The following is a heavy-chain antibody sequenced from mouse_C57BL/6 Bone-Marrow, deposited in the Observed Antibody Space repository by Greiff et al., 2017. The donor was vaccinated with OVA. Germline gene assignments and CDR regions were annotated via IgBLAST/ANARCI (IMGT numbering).Heavy chain of an antibody. V-gene: IGHV1-64*01. D-gene: IGHD3-2*02. J-gene: IGHJ2*01. CDR2: IHPNSGST. CDR3: ARGTAQVDY. CDR1: GYTFTSYW. Sequence: VQLQQPGAELVKPGASVKLSCKASGYTFTSYWMHWVKQRPGQGLEWIGMIHPNSGSTNYNEKFKSKATLTVDKSSSTAYMQLSILTSEDAAVYYCARGTAQVDYWGQGTTLTVSS.